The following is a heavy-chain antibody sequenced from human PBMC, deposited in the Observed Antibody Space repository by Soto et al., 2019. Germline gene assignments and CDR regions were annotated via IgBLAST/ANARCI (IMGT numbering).Heavy chain of an antibody. CDR3: ARGGGVGVAGSAAFDM. CDR2: INPATGAA. CDR1: GYPVTAYY. J-gene: IGHJ3*02. Sequence: QLHLVQSGAVVKKPGASVTVSCSASGYPVTAYYMHWVRQAPGRGLEWMGGINPATGAAKYTQTFRGRVTMDRDPSTSTVFMELRGLTSEHTAVFYGARGGGVGVAGSAAFDMWGQGTLVTVSS. V-gene: IGHV1-2*02. D-gene: IGHD3-3*01.